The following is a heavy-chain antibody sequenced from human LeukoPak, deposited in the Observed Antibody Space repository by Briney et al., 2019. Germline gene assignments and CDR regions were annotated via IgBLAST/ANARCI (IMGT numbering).Heavy chain of an antibody. D-gene: IGHD3-10*01. CDR2: IYPGDSES. CDR1: GYSFTSYW. Sequence: GESLKISCKGSGYSFTSYWIAWVRQMPGEGLEWMGIIYPGDSESRYSPSFQGQVTISADKSISTAYLQWSSLKASDTAMYYCARSPQYGSGSYYKDYYYYMDVWGKGTTVTVSS. CDR3: ARSPQYGSGSYYKDYYYYMDV. J-gene: IGHJ6*03. V-gene: IGHV5-51*03.